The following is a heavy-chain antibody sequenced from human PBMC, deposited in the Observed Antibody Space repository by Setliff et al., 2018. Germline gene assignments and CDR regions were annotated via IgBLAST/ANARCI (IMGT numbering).Heavy chain of an antibody. CDR2: IKSKTDGGTT. CDR3: TTRIAVAGIYDYFDY. V-gene: IGHV3-15*01. J-gene: IGHJ4*02. D-gene: IGHD6-19*01. CDR1: GFTFSNAW. Sequence: GGSLRLYCAASGFTFSNAWMSWVRQAPGKGLEWVGRIKSKTDGGTTDYAAPVKGRFTISRDDSKNTLYLQMNSLKTEDTAVYYCTTRIAVAGIYDYFDYWGQGTLVTVSS.